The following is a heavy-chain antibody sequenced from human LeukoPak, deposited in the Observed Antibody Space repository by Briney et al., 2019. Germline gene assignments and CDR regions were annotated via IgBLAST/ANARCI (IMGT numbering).Heavy chain of an antibody. CDR3: ARGLRDYVWGSYRYLDAFDI. V-gene: IGHV7-4-1*02. D-gene: IGHD3-16*02. Sequence: ASVKVSCKASGYTFTSYAMNWVRQAPGQGLEWMGWINTNTGNPTYAQGFTGRFVFSLDTSVSTAYLQISSLKAEDTAVYYCARGLRDYVWGSYRYLDAFDIWGQGTMVTVSS. CDR1: GYTFTSYA. J-gene: IGHJ3*02. CDR2: INTNTGNP.